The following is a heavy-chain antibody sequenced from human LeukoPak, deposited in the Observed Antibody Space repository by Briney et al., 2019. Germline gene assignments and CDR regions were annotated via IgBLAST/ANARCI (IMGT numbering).Heavy chain of an antibody. J-gene: IGHJ4*02. CDR2: ISGGGENT. CDR1: GFSFYYYA. CDR3: TTSWPKVREGDQ. D-gene: IGHD3-16*01. Sequence: GGSLRLSCAASGFSFYYYAMRWVRQAPGKGLEWLSEISGGGENTNYADSVKGRFTISRDNSKDTLFLHMNSLRVEDTAVYYCTTSWPKVREGDQWGQGTLVTVS. V-gene: IGHV3-23*01.